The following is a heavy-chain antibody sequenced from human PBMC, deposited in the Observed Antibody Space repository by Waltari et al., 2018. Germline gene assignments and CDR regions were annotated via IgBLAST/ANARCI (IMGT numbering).Heavy chain of an antibody. CDR3: ARRIGSGSYWDY. Sequence: GTGWVRRVPGKGVVWIDIIYQGDSDTRYSPSFQGQVTISADKSVSTAYRQWSSLKASDTAMYYCARRIGSGSYWDYWGQGTLVTVSS. J-gene: IGHJ4*02. D-gene: IGHD3-10*01. CDR1: G. V-gene: IGHV5-51*02. CDR2: IYQGDSDT.